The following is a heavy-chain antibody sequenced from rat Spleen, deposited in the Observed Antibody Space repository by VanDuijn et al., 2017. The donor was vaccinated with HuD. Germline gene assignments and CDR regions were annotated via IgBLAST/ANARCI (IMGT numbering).Heavy chain of an antibody. CDR1: GFTFSNYD. J-gene: IGHJ3*01. Sequence: EARLVESGGGLVQPGRSMKLSCSASGFTFSNYDMAWVRQAPTKGLEWVASINFDGSGTYYRDSVKGRFTISRDNAKSTLYLQMDSLRSEDTAAYYWATGNYWFAYWGQGSLVTVSS. CDR3: ATGNYWFAY. V-gene: IGHV5-25*01. D-gene: IGHD1-10*01. CDR2: INFDGSGT.